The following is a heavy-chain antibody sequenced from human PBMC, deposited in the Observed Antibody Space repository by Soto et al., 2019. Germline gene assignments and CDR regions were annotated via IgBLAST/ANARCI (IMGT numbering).Heavy chain of an antibody. D-gene: IGHD3-9*01. CDR2: IYYSGST. J-gene: IGHJ4*02. Sequence: SETLSLTCTVSGGSISSGGYYWSWIRQHPGKGLEWIGYIYYSGSTYYNPSLKSRVTISVDTSKNQFSLKLSSVTAADTAVYNCARGANILTGYYMSPTFDYWGQGTLVTVSS. CDR1: GGSISSGGYY. CDR3: ARGANILTGYYMSPTFDY. V-gene: IGHV4-31*03.